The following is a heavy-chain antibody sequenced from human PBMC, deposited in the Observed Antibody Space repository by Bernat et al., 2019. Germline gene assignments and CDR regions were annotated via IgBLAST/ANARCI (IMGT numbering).Heavy chain of an antibody. CDR2: IWYDGSNK. V-gene: IGHV3-33*01. CDR1: GFTFSSYG. J-gene: IGHJ3*02. D-gene: IGHD6-13*01. Sequence: QVQLVESGGGVVQPGRSLRLSCAASGFTFSSYGMHGVRQAPGKGLEGVAVIWYDGSNKYYADSVKGRFTISRDNSKNTLYLQMNSLRAEDTAVYYCARGGTAAGTRVVAFDIWGQGTMVTVSS. CDR3: ARGGTAAGTRVVAFDI.